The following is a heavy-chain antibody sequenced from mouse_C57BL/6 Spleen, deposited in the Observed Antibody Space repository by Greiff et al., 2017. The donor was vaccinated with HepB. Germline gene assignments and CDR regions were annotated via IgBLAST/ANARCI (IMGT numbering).Heavy chain of an antibody. J-gene: IGHJ3*01. CDR1: GFTFSDYY. V-gene: IGHV5-16*01. D-gene: IGHD1-1*01. Sequence: EVMLVDSEGGLVQPGRSMKLSCTASGFTFSDYYMAWVRQVPEKGLEWVANINYDGSSTYYLDSLKSRFIISRDNAKNILYLQMSSLKSEDTATYYCARGGYGSNPAWFAYWGQGTLVTVSA. CDR2: INYDGSST. CDR3: ARGGYGSNPAWFAY.